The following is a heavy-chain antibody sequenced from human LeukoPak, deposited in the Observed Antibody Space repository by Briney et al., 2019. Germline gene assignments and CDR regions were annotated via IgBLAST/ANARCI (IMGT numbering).Heavy chain of an antibody. D-gene: IGHD2-15*01. CDR2: IIPILGTA. V-gene: IGHV1-69*13. CDR1: GGTFSSYA. J-gene: IGHJ5*02. Sequence: SVKVSCKASGGTFSSYAISWVRQAPGQGLEWMGGIIPILGTANYAQKFQGRVTITADESTSTAYMELSSLRSEDTAVYYCALLGVAPQNNWFDPWGQGTLVTVSS. CDR3: ALLGVAPQNNWFDP.